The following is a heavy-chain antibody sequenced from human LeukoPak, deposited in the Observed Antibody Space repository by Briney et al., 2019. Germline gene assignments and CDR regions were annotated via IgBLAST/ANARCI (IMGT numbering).Heavy chain of an antibody. D-gene: IGHD3-22*01. CDR1: GYTFTNYG. Sequence: ASVKVSCKASGYTFTNYGISWVRQAPGQGLEWMGWISGYNGYTNYAQKLQGRVTVTTDTSTSTAYMELRSLRSDDTAVYYCARDGVRGSGYYQNDAFDIWGQGTMVTVSS. CDR3: ARDGVRGSGYYQNDAFDI. CDR2: ISGYNGYT. J-gene: IGHJ3*02. V-gene: IGHV1-18*01.